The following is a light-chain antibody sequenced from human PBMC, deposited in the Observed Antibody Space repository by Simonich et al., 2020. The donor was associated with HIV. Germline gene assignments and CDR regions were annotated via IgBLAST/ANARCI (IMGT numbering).Light chain of an antibody. V-gene: IGKV4-1*01. CDR1: QSFLYSSNNTNY. CDR2: LAS. CDR3: QQYYSTPQT. J-gene: IGKJ1*01. Sequence: DIVMTQSPDSLAVSLGERAPINSTSSQSFLYSSNNTNYLAWYQQKPGQPPKLLIYLASTRESVVPDRFSGSGSWTDFTLTISSLQAEDVAVYYCQQYYSTPQTFGQGTKVEIK.